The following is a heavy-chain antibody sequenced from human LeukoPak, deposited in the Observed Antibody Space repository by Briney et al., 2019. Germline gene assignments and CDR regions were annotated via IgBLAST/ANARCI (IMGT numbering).Heavy chain of an antibody. CDR2: ISAYNGNT. CDR1: GYTFTTYG. V-gene: IGHV1-18*01. CDR3: ARDRSFVVVPAATSPRRGTYYYYGMDV. J-gene: IGHJ6*02. D-gene: IGHD2-2*01. Sequence: ASVKVSCKASGYTFTTYGISWVRQAPGQGLEWMGWISAYNGNTNYAQKLQGRVTMTTETSTSTAYMELRSLRSDDTAVYYCARDRSFVVVPAATSPRRGTYYYYGMDVWGQGTTVTVSS.